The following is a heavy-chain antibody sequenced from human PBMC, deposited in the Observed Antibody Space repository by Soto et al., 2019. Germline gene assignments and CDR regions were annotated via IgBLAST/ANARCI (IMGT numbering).Heavy chain of an antibody. V-gene: IGHV3-21*01. Sequence: VQLVESGGGLVKPGGSLRLSCAASGFTFSSYSMNWVRQAPGKGLEWVSSISSSSSYIYYADSVKGRFTISRDNAKNSLYLQMNSLRAEDTAVYYCARDPLLRLGELSLYGHPWGQGTLVTVSS. CDR3: ARDPLLRLGELSLYGHP. CDR1: GFTFSSYS. D-gene: IGHD3-16*02. J-gene: IGHJ5*02. CDR2: ISSSSSYI.